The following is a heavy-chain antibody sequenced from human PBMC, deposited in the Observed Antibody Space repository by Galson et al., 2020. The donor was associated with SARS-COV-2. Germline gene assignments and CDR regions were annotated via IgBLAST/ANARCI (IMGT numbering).Heavy chain of an antibody. CDR3: STVLAS. CDR1: GFTFRTYW. V-gene: IGHV3-74*01. J-gene: IGHJ4*02. CDR2: INGDGSAT. Sequence: GGSLRLSCAASGFTFRTYWMHWVRQVPGKGLVWVARINGDGSATNYADSVKGRFTISRDNANNTLYLQMNSLRAEDTAVYYCSTVLASWGQGILVTVSS.